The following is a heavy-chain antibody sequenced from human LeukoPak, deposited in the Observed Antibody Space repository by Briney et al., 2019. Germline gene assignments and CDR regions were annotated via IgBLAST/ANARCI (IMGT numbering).Heavy chain of an antibody. Sequence: SETLSLTCAVYGGSFSGYYWSWIRQPPGKGLEWLGEINHSGSTNYNPSLKSRATLSVATSKNQFSLKLSSVTAADTAVYYCAREGVYYYSHWFDPWGQGTLVTVSS. V-gene: IGHV4-34*01. D-gene: IGHD3-10*01. CDR3: AREGVYYYSHWFDP. CDR2: INHSGST. J-gene: IGHJ5*02. CDR1: GGSFSGYY.